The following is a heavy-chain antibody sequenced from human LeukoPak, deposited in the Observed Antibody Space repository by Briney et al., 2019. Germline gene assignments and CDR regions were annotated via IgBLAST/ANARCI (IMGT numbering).Heavy chain of an antibody. V-gene: IGHV1-3*01. CDR3: ASSSGLLSLDY. D-gene: IGHD3-22*01. J-gene: IGHJ4*02. CDR2: INAGNGNT. Sequence: ASVKVSCKASGYTFTGYYIHWVRQAPGQRLEWMGWINAGNGNTKYSQKFQGRVTITRDTSASTAYMELSSLRSEDTAVYYCASSSGLLSLDYWGQGTLVTVSS. CDR1: GYTFTGYY.